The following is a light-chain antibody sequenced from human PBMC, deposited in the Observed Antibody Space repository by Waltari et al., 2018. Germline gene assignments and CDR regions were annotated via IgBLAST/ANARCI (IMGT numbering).Light chain of an antibody. V-gene: IGLV2-23*02. CDR2: EVI. J-gene: IGLJ2*01. CDR1: SSDVGTYNF. CDR3: CSYAGTDTVII. Sequence: QSALTQPASVSGSTGQSITISCTGTSSDVGTYNFVSWYQQHPGKAPKLMIYEVIKRPSGVSNRFSGSKSGNTASLTISGLQDEDEADYYCCSYAGTDTVIIFGGGTKVTVL.